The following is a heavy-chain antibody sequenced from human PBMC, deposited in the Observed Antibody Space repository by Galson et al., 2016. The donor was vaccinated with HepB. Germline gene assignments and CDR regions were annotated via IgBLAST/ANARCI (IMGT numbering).Heavy chain of an antibody. Sequence: SLRLSCAASGFTFSRYGMHWVRQAPGKGLEWMAVISYDGSNKYYADSVKGRFTISRDNSKNTLYLQMNSLRAEDTAVYYCAKGRREYQLLSQVDHWGQGTLVTVSS. D-gene: IGHD2-2*01. CDR3: AKGRREYQLLSQVDH. J-gene: IGHJ4*02. CDR2: ISYDGSNK. V-gene: IGHV3-30*18. CDR1: GFTFSRYG.